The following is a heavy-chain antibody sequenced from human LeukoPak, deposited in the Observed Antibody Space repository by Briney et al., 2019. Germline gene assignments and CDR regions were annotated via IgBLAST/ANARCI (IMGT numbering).Heavy chain of an antibody. CDR1: GFTFSSYW. Sequence: PGGSLRLSCAGSGFTFSSYWMHWVRQGPGKGLVWVSRIYSDGSRTSYADSVKGRFTISRDNAKNSLYLQMNSLRAEDTAVYYCARDSIRVGAISKGFDYWGQGTLVTVSS. V-gene: IGHV3-74*01. J-gene: IGHJ4*02. CDR2: IYSDGSRT. D-gene: IGHD1-26*01. CDR3: ARDSIRVGAISKGFDY.